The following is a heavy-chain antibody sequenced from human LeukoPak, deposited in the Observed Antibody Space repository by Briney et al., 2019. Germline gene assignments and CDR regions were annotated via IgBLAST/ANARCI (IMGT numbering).Heavy chain of an antibody. D-gene: IGHD1-26*01. Sequence: GASVKVSCKASGYTFTSYDINWVRQATGQGLEWMGWMNPNSGNTGYAQKFQGRVTMTRNTSISTAYMELSSLRSEDTAVYYCARQIGCSGSQKGSYNWFDPWGQGTLVTVSS. V-gene: IGHV1-8*01. J-gene: IGHJ5*02. CDR3: ARQIGCSGSQKGSYNWFDP. CDR1: GYTFTSYD. CDR2: MNPNSGNT.